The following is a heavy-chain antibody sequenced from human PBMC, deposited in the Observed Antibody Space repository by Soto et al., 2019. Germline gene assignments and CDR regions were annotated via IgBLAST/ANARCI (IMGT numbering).Heavy chain of an antibody. CDR1: GGTFSSYA. Sequence: SVKVSCKASGGTFSSYAISWVRQAPGQGLEWMGGIIPIFGTANYAQKFQGRVTITADESTSTAYMELSSLRSEDTAVYYCARDYLGSVAARLKPPHPFDPWGQGTLVTVSS. CDR2: IIPIFGTA. J-gene: IGHJ5*02. CDR3: ARDYLGSVAARLKPPHPFDP. V-gene: IGHV1-69*13. D-gene: IGHD6-6*01.